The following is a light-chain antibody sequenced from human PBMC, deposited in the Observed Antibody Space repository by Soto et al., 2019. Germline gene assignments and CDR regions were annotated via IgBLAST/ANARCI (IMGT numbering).Light chain of an antibody. V-gene: IGKV3-15*01. CDR2: GAS. CDR1: QSVSTN. Sequence: VMTQSPGTLSVSPGERATLSCRASQSVSTNLAWYQRKPGQAPRLLIHGASTRATGVPARFSGTGSGTEFVPPISGLQSEDLAVYYCQQYNLWPWTFGQGTKVEIK. CDR3: QQYNLWPWT. J-gene: IGKJ1*01.